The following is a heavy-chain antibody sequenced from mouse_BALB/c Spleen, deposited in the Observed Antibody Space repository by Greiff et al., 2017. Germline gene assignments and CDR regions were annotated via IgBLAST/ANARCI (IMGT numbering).Heavy chain of an antibody. D-gene: IGHD2-10*01. Sequence: DVQLQESGPGLVKPSQSLSLTCTVTGYSITSDYAWNWIRQFPGNKLEWMGYISYSGSTSYNPSLKSRISITRDTSKNQFFLQLNSVTTEDTATYYCAGAYYGNYGAMDYWGQGTSVTVSS. V-gene: IGHV3-2*02. CDR2: ISYSGST. J-gene: IGHJ4*01. CDR1: GYSITSDYA. CDR3: AGAYYGNYGAMDY.